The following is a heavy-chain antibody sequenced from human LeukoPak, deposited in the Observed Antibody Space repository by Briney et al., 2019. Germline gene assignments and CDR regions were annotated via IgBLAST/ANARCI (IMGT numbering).Heavy chain of an antibody. CDR1: GFTFSSYS. CDR2: ISSSNSYI. J-gene: IGHJ4*02. Sequence: GGSLRLSCAASGFTFSSYSMNWVRQAPGKGLEWVSSISSSNSYIYYADSVKGRFTISRDNAKNSLYLQMNSLRVEDTAIYYCVGTVETSTTLAYWGQGTLVTVSS. V-gene: IGHV3-21*01. D-gene: IGHD5-24*01. CDR3: VGTVETSTTLAY.